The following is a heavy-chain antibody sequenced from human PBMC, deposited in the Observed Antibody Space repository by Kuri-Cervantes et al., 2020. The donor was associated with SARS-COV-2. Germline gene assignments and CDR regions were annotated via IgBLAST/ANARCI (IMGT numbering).Heavy chain of an antibody. CDR1: GFNFSRTD. V-gene: IGHV3-74*01. D-gene: IGHD6-13*01. Sequence: GGSLRLSCAASGFNFSRTDMHWVRQAPGKGLVWVSRINSDGSSTSYADSVKGRFTISRDNAKNTLYLQMNSLRAEDTAVYYCAKDAGYSSSWYVGGSIWFDPWGQGTLVTVSS. CDR2: INSDGSST. CDR3: AKDAGYSSSWYVGGSIWFDP. J-gene: IGHJ5*02.